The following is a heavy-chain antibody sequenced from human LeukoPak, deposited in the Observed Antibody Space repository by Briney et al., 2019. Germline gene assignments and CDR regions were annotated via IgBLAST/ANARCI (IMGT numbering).Heavy chain of an antibody. V-gene: IGHV4-39*07. J-gene: IGHJ5*02. Sequence: PSETLSLTCTVSGGSISSSGYYWSWIRQPPGKGLEWIGEINHSGSTNYNPSLKSRVTISVDTSKNQFSLKLSSVTAADTAVYYCARLKNILTGYYRVNWFDPWGQGTLVTVSS. D-gene: IGHD3-9*01. CDR1: GGSISSSGYY. CDR2: INHSGST. CDR3: ARLKNILTGYYRVNWFDP.